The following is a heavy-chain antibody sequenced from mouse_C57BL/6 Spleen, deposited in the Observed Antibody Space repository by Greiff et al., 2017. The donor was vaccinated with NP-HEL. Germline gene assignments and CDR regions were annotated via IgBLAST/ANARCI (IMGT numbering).Heavy chain of an antibody. CDR3: ARVDYSNYLFAY. D-gene: IGHD2-5*01. CDR1: GYTFTSYW. J-gene: IGHJ3*01. V-gene: IGHV1-55*01. CDR2: IYPGSGST. Sequence: VQLQQSGAELVKPGASVKMSCKASGYTFTSYWITWVKQRPGQGLEWIGDIYPGSGSTNYNEKFKSKATLTVDTSSSTAYMQLSSLTSEDSAVYYCARVDYSNYLFAYWGQGTLVTVSA.